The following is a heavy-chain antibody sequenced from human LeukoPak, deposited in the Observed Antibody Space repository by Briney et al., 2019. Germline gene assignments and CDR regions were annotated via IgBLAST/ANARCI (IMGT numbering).Heavy chain of an antibody. CDR2: MNPNSGNT. D-gene: IGHD4-17*01. V-gene: IGHV1-8*02. J-gene: IGHJ4*02. Sequence: WASVKVSCKASGYTFTGYYMHWVRQATGQGLEWMGWMNPNSGNTGYAQKFQGRVTMTRNTSISTAYMELSSLRSEDTAVYYCARATTVTTGDYWGQGTLVTVSS. CDR3: ARATTVTTGDY. CDR1: GYTFTGYY.